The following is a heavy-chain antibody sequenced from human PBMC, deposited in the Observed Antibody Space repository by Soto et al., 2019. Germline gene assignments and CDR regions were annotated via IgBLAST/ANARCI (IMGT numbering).Heavy chain of an antibody. CDR1: GFTFSTYA. CDR3: ARGDTTTSDAFDV. CDR2: MSYDGTKI. J-gene: IGHJ3*01. D-gene: IGHD1-26*01. V-gene: IGHV3-30-3*01. Sequence: QVQLVESGGGVVQAGKSLRLSCAASGFTFSTYAVHWVRQAPGKGLEWVSVMSYDGTKIYYTDPVKGRFTISRDNSKNTLYLQRNSLRTEDTAVYYCARGDTTTSDAFDVWGQGTMVTVSS.